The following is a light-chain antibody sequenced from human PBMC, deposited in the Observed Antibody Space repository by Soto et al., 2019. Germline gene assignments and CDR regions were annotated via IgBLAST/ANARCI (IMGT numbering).Light chain of an antibody. CDR3: QQHDNWPPWT. V-gene: IGKV3-15*01. Sequence: EIVMTQSPATLSVSPGERATLSCRASQSVGSNLAWYQQKPGQGPRLLIYGASTRASGTPARFSGSGSGAEFTLTISSLQSEDFALYYCQQHDNWPPWTFGQGTKVEIK. CDR1: QSVGSN. J-gene: IGKJ1*01. CDR2: GAS.